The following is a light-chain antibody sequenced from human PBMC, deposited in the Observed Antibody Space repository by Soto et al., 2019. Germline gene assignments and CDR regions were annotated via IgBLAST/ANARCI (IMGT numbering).Light chain of an antibody. CDR1: HSISSW. CDR2: KAS. J-gene: IGKJ1*01. CDR3: QQFNNYPGT. Sequence: DIQMTQSPSTLSASVGDRVTITCRASHSISSWLAWYQQKPGKAPKLLIYKASSLESRVPSRLGGSGSGTEFTLTISSLQPDDFSTYYCQQFNNYPGTFGQGTRVQIK. V-gene: IGKV1-5*03.